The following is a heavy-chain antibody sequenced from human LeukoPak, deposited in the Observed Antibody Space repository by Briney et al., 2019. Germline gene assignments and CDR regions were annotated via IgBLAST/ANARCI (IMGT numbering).Heavy chain of an antibody. CDR1: GGSISSSSYY. D-gene: IGHD1-26*01. Sequence: SETLSLTCTVSGGSISSSSYYWGWIRQPPGKGLEWIGSIYYSGSTYYNPSLKSRATISVDTSKNQFSLKLSSVTAADTAVYYCAREPGSYGGVRYNWFDPWGQGTLVTVSS. V-gene: IGHV4-39*02. CDR2: IYYSGST. CDR3: AREPGSYGGVRYNWFDP. J-gene: IGHJ5*02.